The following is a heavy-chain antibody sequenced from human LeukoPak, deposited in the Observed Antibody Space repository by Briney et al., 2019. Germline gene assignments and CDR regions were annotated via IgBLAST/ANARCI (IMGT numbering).Heavy chain of an antibody. J-gene: IGHJ3*02. V-gene: IGHV1-2*02. Sequence: ASVKVSCKASGYTFTGYYMHWVRQAPGQGLEWMGWINPNSGGTNYAQKFQGRVTMTRDTSISTAYMELSRLRSDDTAVCYCARDLGTTVNAFDIWGQGTMVTVSS. D-gene: IGHD4-17*01. CDR1: GYTFTGYY. CDR2: INPNSGGT. CDR3: ARDLGTTVNAFDI.